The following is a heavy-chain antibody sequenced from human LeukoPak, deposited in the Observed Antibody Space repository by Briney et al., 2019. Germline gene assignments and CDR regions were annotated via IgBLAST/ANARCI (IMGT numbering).Heavy chain of an antibody. CDR2: ISSSSSYT. J-gene: IGHJ4*02. V-gene: IGHV3-11*03. CDR3: ARTYSSGWHQYYFDY. D-gene: IGHD6-19*01. Sequence: GGSLRLSCAASGFTFSDYYMSWLRQAPGKGLEWVSYISSSSSYTNYADSVKGRFTISRDNAKNSLYLQMNSLRAEDTAVYYCARTYSSGWHQYYFDYWGQGTLVTVSS. CDR1: GFTFSDYY.